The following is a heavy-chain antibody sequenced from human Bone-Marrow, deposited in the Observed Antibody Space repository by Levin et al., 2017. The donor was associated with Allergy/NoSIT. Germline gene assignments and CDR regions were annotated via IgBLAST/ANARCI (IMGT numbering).Heavy chain of an antibody. J-gene: IGHJ4*02. CDR2: ISYRGST. CDR3: AREDGYVFDY. V-gene: IGHV4-31*03. CDR1: GGSITSGGYH. Sequence: SCTVSGGSITSGGYHWSWIRQHPGKDLAWIGYISYRGSTYYNPSLKSRVTLSIDTSKTQFSLKLNSLTAADTAVYFCAREDGYVFDYWGQGTLVTVSS. D-gene: IGHD5-24*01.